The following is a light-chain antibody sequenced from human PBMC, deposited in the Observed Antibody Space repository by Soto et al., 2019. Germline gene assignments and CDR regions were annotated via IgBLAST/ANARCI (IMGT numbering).Light chain of an antibody. CDR1: LTTSIY. Sequence: NQLTQSPSSLSAYLGDRVTITCRASLTTSIYLNWYQHSPGKAPRLLIYAASSLQSGVPSRFSGSGSGTEFTLTISSLQAEDFATYYCQQSYTAPPTIGQGTKVE. CDR3: QQSYTAPPT. V-gene: IGKV1-39*01. CDR2: AAS. J-gene: IGKJ1*01.